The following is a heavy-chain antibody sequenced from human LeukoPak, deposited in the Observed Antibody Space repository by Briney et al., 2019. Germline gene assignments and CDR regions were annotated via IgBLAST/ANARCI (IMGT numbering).Heavy chain of an antibody. J-gene: IGHJ4*02. V-gene: IGHV1-8*01. CDR3: ARSSDWSHFDY. CDR2: ISPNTGYT. Sequence: ASVKVSCKASGYIFTSYDISWVRQAPGQGPEWMGWISPNTGYTGYAQNLQGRVTITRNTYENTAYMELRSLRSEDTAVYYCARSSDWSHFDYWGQGTLVSVSS. D-gene: IGHD3-9*01. CDR1: GYIFTSYD.